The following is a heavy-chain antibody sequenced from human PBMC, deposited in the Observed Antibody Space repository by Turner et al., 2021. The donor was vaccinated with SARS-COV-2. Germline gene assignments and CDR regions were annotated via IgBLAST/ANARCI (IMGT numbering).Heavy chain of an antibody. D-gene: IGHD6-13*01. CDR3: AREAAAGNFHGWFDP. J-gene: IGHJ5*02. CDR2: IYSGGST. Sequence: EVQLVESGGGLVQPGGSLRLSCAASGFTVSSNCMSWVRQAPGKGLEWVSVIYSGGSTYYADSVKGRFTISRDNSKNTLYLQINSLRAEDTAVYYCAREAAAGNFHGWFDPWGQGTLVTVSS. V-gene: IGHV3-66*01. CDR1: GFTVSSNC.